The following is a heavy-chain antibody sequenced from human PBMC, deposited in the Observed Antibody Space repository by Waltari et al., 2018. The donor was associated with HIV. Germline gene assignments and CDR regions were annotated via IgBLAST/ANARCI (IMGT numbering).Heavy chain of an antibody. CDR1: GVSVSDNY. Sequence: VQLVESGGGLILPGGSLSLSCAASGVSVSDNYMSWVRQAPGKRPEWVSVVYLGGSTDYADSVRGRFTTSRDESKNMLYLQMNSLRAEDTAVYYCARALTRGLWDSWGQGTLVSVSS. D-gene: IGHD2-2*01. CDR3: ARALTRGLWDS. CDR2: VYLGGST. V-gene: IGHV3-53*01. J-gene: IGHJ4*02.